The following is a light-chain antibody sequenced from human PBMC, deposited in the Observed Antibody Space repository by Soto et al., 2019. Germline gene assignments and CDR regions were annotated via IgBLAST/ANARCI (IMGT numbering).Light chain of an antibody. Sequence: DIKMTQSPSSLSASVGDRVTITCRASQSISNYLNWYKQKPGKAPKLLMFATSSLQSGVPSRFSGGGSGTDFTLTISSLQPEDFATYYCQQSYSTPRTFGQGTKVEIK. V-gene: IGKV1-39*01. CDR2: ATS. CDR3: QQSYSTPRT. CDR1: QSISNY. J-gene: IGKJ1*01.